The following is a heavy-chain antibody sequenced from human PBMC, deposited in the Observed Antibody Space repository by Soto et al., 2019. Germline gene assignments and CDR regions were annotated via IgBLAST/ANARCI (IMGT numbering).Heavy chain of an antibody. D-gene: IGHD3-22*01. Sequence: QVQLVQSGAEVRKPGASVKVSCKAAGYTFTNQYIHWVGQDPGQGLEWMGIIKPTGGSTTYAQKFQGRISMTGDTSTSTVYMDLSSLRSQDTAVYSCAREGSYYFDNRLDYWGQGTLVTVSS. CDR3: AREGSYYFDNRLDY. CDR1: GYTFTNQY. CDR2: IKPTGGST. V-gene: IGHV1-46*01. J-gene: IGHJ4*02.